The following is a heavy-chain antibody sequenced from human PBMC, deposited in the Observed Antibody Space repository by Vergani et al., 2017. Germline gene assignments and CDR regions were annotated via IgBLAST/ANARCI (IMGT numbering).Heavy chain of an antibody. J-gene: IGHJ4*02. CDR2: ISSSSSTI. Sequence: DVQLVESGGGLVQPGGSLRLSCEASGLTFKSYSMNWVRQAPGKGLEWISYISSSSSTIHYADSVKGRFTISRDNAKNSLSLQMNNLRAEDTPVYYCARETRDTPSSLDYWGQGTLVTVSS. CDR1: GLTFKSYS. D-gene: IGHD5-24*01. CDR3: ARETRDTPSSLDY. V-gene: IGHV3-48*01.